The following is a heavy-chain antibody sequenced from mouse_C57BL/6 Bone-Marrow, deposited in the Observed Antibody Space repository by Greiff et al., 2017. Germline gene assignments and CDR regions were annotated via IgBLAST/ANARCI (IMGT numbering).Heavy chain of an antibody. Sequence: VKLMESGPELVKPGASVTISCKASGYAFSSSWMNWVKQRPGKGLEWIGRIYPGDGDTNYNGKFKGKATLTADKSSSTAYMQLSSLTSEDSAVYFCARPSYSWGQGTTLTVSS. V-gene: IGHV1-82*01. CDR3: ARPSYS. J-gene: IGHJ2*01. CDR2: IYPGDGDT. CDR1: GYAFSSSW.